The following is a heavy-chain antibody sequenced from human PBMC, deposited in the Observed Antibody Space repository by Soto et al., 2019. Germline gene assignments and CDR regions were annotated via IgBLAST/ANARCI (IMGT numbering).Heavy chain of an antibody. CDR2: IHAGNGNT. D-gene: IGHD2-15*01. J-gene: IGHJ4*02. CDR1: GYSFSSYA. CDR3: ARGVAFLDY. Sequence: QVQLVQSGADVEKPGASVKVSCKASGYSFSSYAIHWVRQAPGQGLEWMGWIHAGNGNTKYSQNFQGRVTISRDTSATTPYMELNSLRSEDTAVYYCARGVAFLDYWGQGTLVTVSS. V-gene: IGHV1-3*01.